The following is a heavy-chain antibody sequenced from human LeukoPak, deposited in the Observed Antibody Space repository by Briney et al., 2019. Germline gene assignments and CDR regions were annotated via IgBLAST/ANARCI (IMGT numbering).Heavy chain of an antibody. CDR1: GDIVSKYT. V-gene: IGHV1-69*08. CDR2: IIPIFGTA. Sequence: SVKVSCKASGDIVSKYTISWVRQAPGQGLEWVGRIIPIFGTANYAQKLQGRVTITVDRSTGTSYMELNSLRFEDTAIYYCAREYFDNSAYHGFDYWGQGTLVTVSS. D-gene: IGHD3-22*01. J-gene: IGHJ4*02. CDR3: AREYFDNSAYHGFDY.